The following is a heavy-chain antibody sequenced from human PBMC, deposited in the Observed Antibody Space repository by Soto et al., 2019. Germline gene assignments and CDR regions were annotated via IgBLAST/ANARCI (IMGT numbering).Heavy chain of an antibody. Sequence: EVQLLESGGGLVQPGGSLRLSCAASGFTFSSYAMTWVRQAPGKGLEWVSAISGSGDSTYYGDSVKGRFTISRDNYKNTLYLQSNSLRAEDTAVYYCAKYLGTTGWGFDYWGLGTLVTSSS. CDR2: ISGSGDST. J-gene: IGHJ4*02. CDR1: GFTFSSYA. V-gene: IGHV3-23*01. CDR3: AKYLGTTGWGFDY. D-gene: IGHD6-19*01.